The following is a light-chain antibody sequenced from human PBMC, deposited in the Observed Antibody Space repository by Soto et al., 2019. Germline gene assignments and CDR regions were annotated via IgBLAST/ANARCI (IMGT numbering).Light chain of an antibody. CDR1: QTISSW. V-gene: IGKV1-5*03. Sequence: DIQMTQSPSTLSGSVGDRVTITCRASQTISSWLAWYQQKPGKAPKLLIYKASTLKSGVPSRFSGSGSGTDFTFTISSLQPEDIATYFCQQYDNLPFFGPGTKVDIK. CDR3: QQYDNLPF. CDR2: KAS. J-gene: IGKJ3*01.